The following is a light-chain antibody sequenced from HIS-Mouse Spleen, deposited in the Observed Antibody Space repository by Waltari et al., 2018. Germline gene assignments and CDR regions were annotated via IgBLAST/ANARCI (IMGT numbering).Light chain of an antibody. Sequence: QSALTQPRSVSGSPGQSVTISCTGTSSDVGGYNYVSWYPQHPGKAPKLTIYTVSNRPSGFPDRFSGSKSGNTASLTISGLQAEDEADYYCCSYAGSYTLVFGGGTKLTVL. J-gene: IGLJ2*01. CDR2: TVS. CDR3: CSYAGSYTLV. CDR1: SSDVGGYNY. V-gene: IGLV2-11*01.